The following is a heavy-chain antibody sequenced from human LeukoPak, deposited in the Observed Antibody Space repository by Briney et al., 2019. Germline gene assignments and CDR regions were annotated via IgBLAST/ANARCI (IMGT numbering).Heavy chain of an antibody. D-gene: IGHD3-22*01. CDR3: AIMHRYYDGSGYWVQ. CDR2: ISTSGGST. CDR1: GFTFSSYA. V-gene: IGHV3-23*01. J-gene: IGHJ4*02. Sequence: GGSLRLSCAASGFTFSSYAMSGVRQAPGKGLEWVSGISTSGGSTFYADSVKGRFTISRDNPRNTLYMQMNSLRAEDTAVYYCAIMHRYYDGSGYWVQWGQGTLVTVSS.